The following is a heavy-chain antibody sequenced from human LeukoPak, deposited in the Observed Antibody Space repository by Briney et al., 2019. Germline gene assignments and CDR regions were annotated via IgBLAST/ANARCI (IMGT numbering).Heavy chain of an antibody. CDR3: ARMKAFWSGYDYYYYYYYIDV. V-gene: IGHV1-69*05. CDR1: GGTFSSYA. J-gene: IGHJ6*03. CDR2: IIPIFGTA. D-gene: IGHD3-3*01. Sequence: SVKVSCKASGGTFSSYAISWVRQAPGQGLEWMGGIIPIFGTANYAQKFQGRVTITTDESTSTAYMELSSLRSEDTAVYYCARMKAFWSGYDYYYYYYYIDVWGKGTTVTVYS.